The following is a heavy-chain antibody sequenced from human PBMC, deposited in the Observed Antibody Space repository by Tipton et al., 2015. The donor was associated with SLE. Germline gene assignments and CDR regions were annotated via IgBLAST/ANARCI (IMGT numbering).Heavy chain of an antibody. CDR1: GGSISSGSYY. CDR3: ARRFRGGPLSMDV. CDR2: IYTSGST. Sequence: TLSLTCTVSGGSISSGSYYWSWIRQPAGKGLEWIGHIYTSGSTNYNPSLKSRVTISVDTSKNQFSLKLSSVTAADTAVYYCARRFRGGPLSMDVWGQGTTVTVSS. V-gene: IGHV4-61*09. D-gene: IGHD3-10*01. J-gene: IGHJ6*02.